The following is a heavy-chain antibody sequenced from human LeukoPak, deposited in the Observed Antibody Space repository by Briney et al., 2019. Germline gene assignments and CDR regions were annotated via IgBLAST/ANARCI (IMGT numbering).Heavy chain of an antibody. CDR3: AKEGKTRNWNYYQAKAVY. Sequence: GGSLRLSCAASGFTFSSYAMNWVRQTPGKGLEWVSAISGSGGTTHYADPVKGRFTISRDNSKNTLYLQMNSLRAEDTAVYYCAKEGKTRNWNYYQAKAVYWGQGTLVTVSS. J-gene: IGHJ4*02. CDR2: ISGSGGTT. D-gene: IGHD1-7*01. CDR1: GFTFSSYA. V-gene: IGHV3-23*01.